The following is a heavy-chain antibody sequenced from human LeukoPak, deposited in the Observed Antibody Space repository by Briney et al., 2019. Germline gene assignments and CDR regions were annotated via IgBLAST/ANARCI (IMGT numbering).Heavy chain of an antibody. CDR1: GDSFNNYY. CDR2: IYFTGST. V-gene: IGHV4-4*08. CDR3: ARSIVGYDWNFDQ. J-gene: IGHJ4*02. Sequence: MPSETLSLTCTVSGDSFNNYYWHWIRQPPGKSLDWIGYIYFTGSTNYNPSLESRVTMSVDTSKNQFSLYLSSVTAADTAIYYCARSIVGYDWNFDQWGQGILVTVSS. D-gene: IGHD1-26*01.